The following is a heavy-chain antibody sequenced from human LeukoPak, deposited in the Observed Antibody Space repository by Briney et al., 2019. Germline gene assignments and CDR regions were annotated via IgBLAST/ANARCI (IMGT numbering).Heavy chain of an antibody. J-gene: IGHJ4*02. CDR2: IRSKTDNYAT. D-gene: IGHD6-13*01. CDR1: GFTFSGSV. Sequence: GGSLRLSCAASGFTFSGSVMHWVRQASGKGLEWVGRIRSKTDNYATAYAASVKGRFTISRDDSKNTAYLQMNSLKTEDTAVYYCTSGSSSDFDYWGQGTLVTVSS. V-gene: IGHV3-73*01. CDR3: TSGSSSDFDY.